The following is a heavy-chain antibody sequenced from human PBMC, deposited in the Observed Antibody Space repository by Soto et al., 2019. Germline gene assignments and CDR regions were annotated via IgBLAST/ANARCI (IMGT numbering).Heavy chain of an antibody. Sequence: GGSLRLSCAASGFTFSSYAMSWVRQAPGKGLEWVSAISGSGASTYYADSVKGRFTISRDNPKNTLYLQMNSLRAEDTAVYYCARVPGSYYYMDVWGKGTTVTVSS. V-gene: IGHV3-23*01. CDR1: GFTFSSYA. CDR3: ARVPGSYYYMDV. CDR2: ISGSGAST. D-gene: IGHD3-10*01. J-gene: IGHJ6*03.